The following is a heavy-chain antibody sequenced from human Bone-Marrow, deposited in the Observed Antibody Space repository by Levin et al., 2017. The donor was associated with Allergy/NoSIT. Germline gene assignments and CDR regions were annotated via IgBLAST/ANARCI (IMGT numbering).Heavy chain of an antibody. CDR2: ISRYNGNT. Sequence: GGSLRLSCKASGYTFTTYDVSWVRQAPGQGLEWVGWISRYNGNTNYAQKLQGRVTVTTDTSTSTAYMELRSLRSDDSALYYCARGSGSSRNGLDVWGQGTTVTVSS. CDR3: ARGSGSSRNGLDV. CDR1: GYTFTTYD. J-gene: IGHJ6*02. V-gene: IGHV1-18*01. D-gene: IGHD6-6*01.